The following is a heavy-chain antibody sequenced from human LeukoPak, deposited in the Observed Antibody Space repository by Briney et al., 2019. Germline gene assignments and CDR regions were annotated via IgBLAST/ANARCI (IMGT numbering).Heavy chain of an antibody. Sequence: GRSLRLSCAASGFTFSSYGMHWVRQAPGKGLEWVAVIWYDGSNKYYADSVKGRFTISRDNSKNTLYLQMNSLRAEDTAVYYCARQMAKSPYYFDYWGQGILVTVSS. CDR3: ARQMAKSPYYFDY. CDR1: GFTFSSYG. J-gene: IGHJ4*02. CDR2: IWYDGSNK. D-gene: IGHD5-24*01. V-gene: IGHV3-33*01.